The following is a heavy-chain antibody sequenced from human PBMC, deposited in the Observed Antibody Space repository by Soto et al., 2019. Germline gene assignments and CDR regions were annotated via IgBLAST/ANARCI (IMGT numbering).Heavy chain of an antibody. J-gene: IGHJ6*02. D-gene: IGHD5-18*01. CDR3: AKDGGYSYGYSPRNYYGMDV. CDR1: GFTFSSYA. CDR2: ISTSGGSS. V-gene: IGHV3-23*01. Sequence: EVQLLESGGGLVQPGGSLRLSCAASGFTFSSYAMSWVRQAPGKGLEWVSAISTSGGSSYYADSVKGRFTISRDDSKNTLYLQMNSLRAEDTAVYYCAKDGGYSYGYSPRNYYGMDVWGQGTTVTVSS.